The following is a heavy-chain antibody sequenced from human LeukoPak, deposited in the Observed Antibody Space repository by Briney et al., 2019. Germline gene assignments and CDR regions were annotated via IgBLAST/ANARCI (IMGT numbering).Heavy chain of an antibody. CDR1: GFIFSNYA. J-gene: IGHJ4*02. D-gene: IGHD3-3*01. CDR3: AKKSLWSGPFDY. CDR2: ITGGGGGS. V-gene: IGHV3-23*01. Sequence: PGGSLRLSCKASGFIFSNYAMSWVRQAPGKGPEWVSIITGGGGGSYYADSVKGRFTLSRDNSKNTLFLQMNSLRAEDTAVYFCAKKSLWSGPFDYWGQGTLVTVFS.